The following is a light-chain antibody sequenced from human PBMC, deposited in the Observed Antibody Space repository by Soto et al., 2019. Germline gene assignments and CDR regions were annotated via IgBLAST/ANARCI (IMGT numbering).Light chain of an antibody. J-gene: IGLJ2*01. CDR1: RSNIGAGYD. CDR3: QSYDISLSGVV. CDR2: GNS. Sequence: QSVLTQPPSVSGAPGQWVTISCTGSRSNIGAGYDVHWYQQLPGTAPKLLIDGNSNRPSGVPDRFSGSKSGTSASLAITGLQAEDEADYYCQSYDISLSGVVFGGGTKLTVL. V-gene: IGLV1-40*01.